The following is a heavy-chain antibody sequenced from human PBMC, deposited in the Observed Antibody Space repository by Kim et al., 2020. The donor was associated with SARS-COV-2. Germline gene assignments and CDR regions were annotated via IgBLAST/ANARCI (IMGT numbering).Heavy chain of an antibody. D-gene: IGHD3-10*01. CDR2: GST. CDR3: ARDRGGFDY. Sequence: GSTSYAQKFQGRVTMTRDTSTSTVYMALSSLRSEDTAVYYCARDRGGFDYWGQGTLVTVSS. V-gene: IGHV1-46*01. J-gene: IGHJ4*02.